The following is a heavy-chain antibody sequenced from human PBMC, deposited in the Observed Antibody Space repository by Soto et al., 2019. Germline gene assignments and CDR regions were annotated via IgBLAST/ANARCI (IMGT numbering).Heavy chain of an antibody. CDR2: ISDHNGNT. D-gene: IGHD6-13*01. J-gene: IGHJ4*02. Sequence: QVQLVQSGAEVKEPGASVKVACKASGYTFTSYGISWVRQAPGQGLEWMGWISDHNGNTNYAQNLQGRVTMTTDTSTTTAYMELKNLRSDDTAVYYCARDRSNSEYWGQGTLVPVSS. V-gene: IGHV1-18*01. CDR3: ARDRSNSEY. CDR1: GYTFTSYG.